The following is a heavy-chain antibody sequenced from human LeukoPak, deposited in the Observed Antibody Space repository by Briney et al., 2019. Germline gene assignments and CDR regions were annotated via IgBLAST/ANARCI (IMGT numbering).Heavy chain of an antibody. CDR3: ARGKFAEAVRGAESF. CDR1: GGSISSYY. V-gene: IGHV4-59*01. Sequence: SETLSLTCTVSGGSISSYYWSWIRQPPGKGLEWIGYIYYSGSTNYNPSLESRVTISVDTSKNQFSLKLSSVTAADTAVYYCARGKFAEAVRGAESFWGQGTLVTVSS. D-gene: IGHD3-10*01. J-gene: IGHJ4*02. CDR2: IYYSGST.